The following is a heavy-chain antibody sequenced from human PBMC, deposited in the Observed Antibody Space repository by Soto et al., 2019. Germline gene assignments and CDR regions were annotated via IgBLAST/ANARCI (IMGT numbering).Heavy chain of an antibody. J-gene: IGHJ5*02. CDR3: ARGTVAGTSWFDP. CDR1: GGTFSSLD. V-gene: IGHV1-18*04. Sequence: ASVKVSCKASGGTFSSLDINWVRQAPGQGLEWMGWISAYNGNTNYAQKLQGRVTMTTDTSTSTAYMELRSLRSDDTAVYYCARGTVAGTSWFDPWGQGTLVTVS. CDR2: ISAYNGNT. D-gene: IGHD6-19*01.